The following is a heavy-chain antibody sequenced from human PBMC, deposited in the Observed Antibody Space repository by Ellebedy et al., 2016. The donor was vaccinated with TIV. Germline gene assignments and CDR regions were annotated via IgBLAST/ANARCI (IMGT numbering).Heavy chain of an antibody. V-gene: IGHV3-7*01. CDR2: IRDDSEK. J-gene: IGHJ5*01. CDR1: GFSFRSYW. D-gene: IGHD4-17*01. CDR3: ARRGSYGDYAVQINNWFDS. Sequence: PGGSLRLSCAASGFSFRSYWMSWVRQVPGKMLEWVANIRDDSEKYYVDSVKGRFTISRDNSKNSLYLQMHSLRVEDTAVYYCARRGSYGDYAVQINNWFDSWGQGTLVTVSS.